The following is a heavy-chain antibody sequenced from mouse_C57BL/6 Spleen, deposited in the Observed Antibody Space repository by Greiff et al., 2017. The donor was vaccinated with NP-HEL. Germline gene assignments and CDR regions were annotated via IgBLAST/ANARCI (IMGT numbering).Heavy chain of an antibody. Sequence: EVQLVESGGGLVQPGGSLSLSCAASGFTFTDYYMSWVRQPPGKALEWLGFIRNKANGYTTEYSASVKGRFSISRDNSQRILYLQMNALRAEDSATYYCASPYYDRYFDVWGTGTTVTVSS. D-gene: IGHD2-10*01. J-gene: IGHJ1*03. CDR2: IRNKANGYTT. V-gene: IGHV7-3*01. CDR3: ASPYYDRYFDV. CDR1: GFTFTDYY.